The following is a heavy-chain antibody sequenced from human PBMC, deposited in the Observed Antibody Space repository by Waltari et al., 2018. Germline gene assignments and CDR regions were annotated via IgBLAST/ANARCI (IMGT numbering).Heavy chain of an antibody. V-gene: IGHV1-24*01. CDR2: FDPEEGET. CDR1: GYTLTELS. J-gene: IGHJ6*02. CDR3: ATDLDSGWFRTYYYGMDV. D-gene: IGHD6-19*01. Sequence: QVQLVQSGAEVKKPGASVKVSCKVSGYTLTELSMHWVRQAPGKGLEWMGGFDPEEGETIYEQSGQGEVTMTEDTSTDTADMELSSLRSEDTAVDYCATDLDSGWFRTYYYGMDVWGQGTTGTVSS.